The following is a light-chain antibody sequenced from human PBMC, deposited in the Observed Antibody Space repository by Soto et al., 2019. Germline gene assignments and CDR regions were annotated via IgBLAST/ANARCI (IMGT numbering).Light chain of an antibody. CDR3: QQYKKWPPRT. CDR2: GAS. J-gene: IGKJ1*01. V-gene: IGKV3-15*01. CDR1: QSISSD. Sequence: EIVITQSPATASVSXSGWATLSXXXSQSISSDLAWFQQKPGQAPRLLIYGASITASGIPARFSGSGSGTEFTLTISSLQSEDFAVYYCQQYKKWPPRTFGQGTKVDIK.